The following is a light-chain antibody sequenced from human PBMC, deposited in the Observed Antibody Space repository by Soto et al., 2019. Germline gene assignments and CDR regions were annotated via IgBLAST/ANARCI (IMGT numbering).Light chain of an antibody. CDR2: GAS. CDR1: QSVSSN. Sequence: EIVMTQSPATLSVSPGERATLSCRASQSVSSNLAWYQQKPSQAPRLLIYGASTRATGIPARFSGSGSGTAFTLTISSLQSEDFAVYSCQQYNNWPPLTFGGGTKVEIK. CDR3: QQYNNWPPLT. J-gene: IGKJ4*01. V-gene: IGKV3-15*01.